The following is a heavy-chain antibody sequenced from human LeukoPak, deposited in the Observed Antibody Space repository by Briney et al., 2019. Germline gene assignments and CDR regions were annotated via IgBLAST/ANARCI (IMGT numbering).Heavy chain of an antibody. CDR1: GFTFDDYG. V-gene: IGHV3-21*01. D-gene: IGHD4-17*01. CDR3: ARPPRAVTTPLN. J-gene: IGHJ4*02. CDR2: ISSSSSYI. Sequence: GGPLRLSCAASGFTFDDYGMSWVRQAPGKGLEWVSSISSSSSYIYYADSVKGRFTISRDNAKNSLYLQMNSLRAEDTAVYYCARPPRAVTTPLNWGQGTLVTVSS.